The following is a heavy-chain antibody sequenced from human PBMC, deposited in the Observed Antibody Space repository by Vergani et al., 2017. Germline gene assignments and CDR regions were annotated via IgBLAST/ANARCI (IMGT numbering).Heavy chain of an antibody. CDR2: INPNSGGT. J-gene: IGHJ4*02. D-gene: IGHD1-26*01. CDR3: ARPDRFSGSYWAFDY. CDR1: GYTFTGYY. Sequence: QVQLVQSGAEVKKPGASVKVSCKASGYTFTGYYMHWVRQAPGQGLEWMGWINPNSGGTNYAQKFQGRVTMTRDTSISTAYMELSRLRSDDTAVYYCARPDRFSGSYWAFDYWGQGTLVTVSS. V-gene: IGHV1-2*02.